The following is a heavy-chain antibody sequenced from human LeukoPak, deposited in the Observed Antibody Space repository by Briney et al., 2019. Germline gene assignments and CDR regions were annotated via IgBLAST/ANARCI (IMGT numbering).Heavy chain of an antibody. Sequence: PGGSLRLSCTTSGFTFKNYAMTWARQAPGKGLEWVSAIYPHGDPHYADSVKGRFTISRDNSKNSLYMQMETLRAEDTALYYCARAKLEPAGTGAFNIWGPGTVVTLSS. CDR1: GFTFKNYA. CDR2: IYPHGDP. J-gene: IGHJ3*02. D-gene: IGHD6-19*01. CDR3: ARAKLEPAGTGAFNI. V-gene: IGHV3-23*01.